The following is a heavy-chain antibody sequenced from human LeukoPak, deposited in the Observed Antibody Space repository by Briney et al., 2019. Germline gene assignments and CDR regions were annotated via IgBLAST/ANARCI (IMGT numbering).Heavy chain of an antibody. CDR3: ARDLEAANTYYFDY. Sequence: GGSLRLSCAASGFTLSSYWMHWVRQGPGKGLEWVSIISSAGTTYYADSVKGRFTISRDNSKNTVYLQVNSLRDEDTAVYYCARDLEAANTYYFDYWGQGTMVTVSS. J-gene: IGHJ4*02. D-gene: IGHD6-13*01. V-gene: IGHV3-66*01. CDR1: GFTLSSYW. CDR2: ISSAGTT.